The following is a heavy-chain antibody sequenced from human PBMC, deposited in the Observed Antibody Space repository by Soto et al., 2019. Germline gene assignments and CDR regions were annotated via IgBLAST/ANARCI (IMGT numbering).Heavy chain of an antibody. Sequence: GGSLRLSCAASGFSFPNAWMSWVRQAPGKGLEWVGRIKSKTDGGTTNYAAPVKGRFTISRDDSKNTLYLQMNSLQNEDTAVYYWSTPQGRNAFDIWGQGIMVTVS. CDR2: IKSKTDGGTT. V-gene: IGHV3-15*01. CDR3: STPQGRNAFDI. J-gene: IGHJ3*02. CDR1: GFSFPNAW.